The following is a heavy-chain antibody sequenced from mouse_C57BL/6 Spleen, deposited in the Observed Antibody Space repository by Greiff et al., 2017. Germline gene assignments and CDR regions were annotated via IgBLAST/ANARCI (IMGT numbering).Heavy chain of an antibody. CDR3: ARHEEGIYDGYLGAY. Sequence: QVHVKQSGAELVKPGASVKLSCKASGYTFTEYTIHWVKQRSGQGLEWIGWFYPGSGSIKYNEKFKDKATLTADKSSSTVYMELSRLTSEDSAVYFGARHEEGIYDGYLGAYWGQGTLVTVSA. CDR1: GYTFTEYT. J-gene: IGHJ3*01. D-gene: IGHD2-3*01. V-gene: IGHV1-62-2*01. CDR2: FYPGSGSI.